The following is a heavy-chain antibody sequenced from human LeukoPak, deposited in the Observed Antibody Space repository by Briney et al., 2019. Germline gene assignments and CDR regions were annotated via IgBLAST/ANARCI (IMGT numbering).Heavy chain of an antibody. J-gene: IGHJ6*03. Sequence: GASVKVSCKASGYTFTSYYMHWVRQAPGQGLEWMGIINPSGGGTNYAQQFQGRVTMTRDTSISTAYMELSRLRSDDTAVYYCARDHHDGSYYGSYYYYMDVWGKGTTVTVSS. CDR3: ARDHHDGSYYGSYYYYMDV. CDR1: GYTFTSYY. CDR2: INPSGGGT. D-gene: IGHD1-26*01. V-gene: IGHV1-2*02.